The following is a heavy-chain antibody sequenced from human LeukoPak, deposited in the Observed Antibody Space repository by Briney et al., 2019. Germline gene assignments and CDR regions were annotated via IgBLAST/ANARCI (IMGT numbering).Heavy chain of an antibody. D-gene: IGHD4-17*01. Sequence: GGSLRLSCAASGFTFSRYSMNWVRQAPGEGLEWVSSISSSSSYIYYADSVKGRFTISRDNAKNSLYLQMNSLRAEDTAVYYCARGDYGDADYWGQGTLVTVSS. CDR3: ARGDYGDADY. CDR2: ISSSSSYI. V-gene: IGHV3-21*01. J-gene: IGHJ4*02. CDR1: GFTFSRYS.